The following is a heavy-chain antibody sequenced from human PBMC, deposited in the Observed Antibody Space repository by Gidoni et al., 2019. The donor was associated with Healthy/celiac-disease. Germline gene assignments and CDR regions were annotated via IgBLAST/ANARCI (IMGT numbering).Heavy chain of an antibody. V-gene: IGHV4-4*07. CDR2: IYTSGST. D-gene: IGHD3-16*01. CDR3: ARDLMGEDYYYYYGMDV. Sequence: QVQLQESGPGLAKPSATLSRTCAVSGGSISSYYWSWIRQPAGKGLEWIGGIYTSGSTNYNPSLKSRVTMSVDTSKNQFSLKLSSVTAADTAVYYCARDLMGEDYYYYYGMDVWGQGTTVTVSS. J-gene: IGHJ6*02. CDR1: GGSISSYY.